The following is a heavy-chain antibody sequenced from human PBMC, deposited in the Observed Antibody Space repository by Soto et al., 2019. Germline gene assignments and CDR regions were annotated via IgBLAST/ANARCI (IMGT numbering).Heavy chain of an antibody. Sequence: SETLSLTCSVSGTPIIGYYCTFIRHPPGKGLEWIGYIYYTGTTKYNPSLKSRVTISVDTSKNQFSLRLNSVTAADTAVYYCAREVSSFGSNHFDSWGQGALVTVSS. CDR3: AREVSSFGSNHFDS. CDR1: GTPIIGYY. V-gene: IGHV4-59*01. CDR2: IYYTGTT. J-gene: IGHJ4*02. D-gene: IGHD3-10*01.